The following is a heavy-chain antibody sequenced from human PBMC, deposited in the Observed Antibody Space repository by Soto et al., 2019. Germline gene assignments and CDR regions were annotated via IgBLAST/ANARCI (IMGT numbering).Heavy chain of an antibody. CDR3: AREGYSYGYGYYYYNGMDV. Sequence: EVQLVESGGGLVQPGGSLRLSCAASGFTFSSYWMHWVRQAPGKGLVWVSRINSDGSSTNYADSVKGRFTISRDNAKNPLYLQMNSLRAEDTAVYYCAREGYSYGYGYYYYNGMDVWGQGTTVTVSS. V-gene: IGHV3-74*01. D-gene: IGHD5-18*01. J-gene: IGHJ6*02. CDR2: INSDGSST. CDR1: GFTFSSYW.